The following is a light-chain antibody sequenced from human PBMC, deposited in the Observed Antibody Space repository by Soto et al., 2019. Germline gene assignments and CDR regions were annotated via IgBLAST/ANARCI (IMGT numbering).Light chain of an antibody. CDR2: DVS. J-gene: IGLJ2*01. CDR1: SSDVGGYDY. CDR3: SSYTSSTTVL. V-gene: IGLV2-14*03. Sequence: QSVLTQPASVSASPGQSIAISCTGTSSDVGGYDYVSWYQQHPGKAPKLMIYDVSERPSGVSDRFSGSKSGNTASLTISGLHAEDADHYYCSSYTSSTTVLFGGGTKVTVL.